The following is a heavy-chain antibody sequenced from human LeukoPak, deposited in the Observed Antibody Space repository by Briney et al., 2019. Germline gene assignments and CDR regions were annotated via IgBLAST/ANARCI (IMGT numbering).Heavy chain of an antibody. Sequence: GGSLRLSCAASGFTFISHAMSWVRQAPGKGLQWVSGISGSGVSTYYADSVKGRFTISRDNSRNTMYLQMDSLRAEDTAVYYCAKEYDSGGYGANFDYWGQGTLVTVSS. D-gene: IGHD3-10*01. CDR1: GFTFISHA. CDR2: ISGSGVST. CDR3: AKEYDSGGYGANFDY. J-gene: IGHJ4*02. V-gene: IGHV3-23*01.